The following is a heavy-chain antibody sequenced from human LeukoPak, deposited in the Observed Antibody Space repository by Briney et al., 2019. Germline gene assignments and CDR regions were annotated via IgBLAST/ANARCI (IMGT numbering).Heavy chain of an antibody. CDR1: GFTFSSYG. J-gene: IGHJ4*02. V-gene: IGHV3-23*01. CDR2: ISGSGGST. Sequence: GGSLRLSCAASGFTFSSYGMHWVRQAPGKGLEWVSAISGSGGSTYYADSVKGRFTLSRDNSKNTLYLQMNSLRAEDTAVYYCASANCGGDCYISAYWGQGTLVTVSS. CDR3: ASANCGGDCYISAY. D-gene: IGHD2-21*02.